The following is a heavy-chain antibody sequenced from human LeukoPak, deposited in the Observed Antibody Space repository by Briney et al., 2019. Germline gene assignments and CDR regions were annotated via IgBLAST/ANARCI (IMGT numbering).Heavy chain of an antibody. D-gene: IGHD3-16*01. CDR3: ARRIGYYDYVWGEYYFDY. Sequence: ASVKVSCKASGYTFTSYDINWVRQATGQGLEWMGYMNPNSGNTGYAQKFQGRVTMTRNTSISTAYMELSSLRSEDTAVYYCARRIGYYDYVWGEYYFDYWGQGTLVTVSS. CDR2: MNPNSGNT. CDR1: GYTFTSYD. J-gene: IGHJ4*02. V-gene: IGHV1-8*01.